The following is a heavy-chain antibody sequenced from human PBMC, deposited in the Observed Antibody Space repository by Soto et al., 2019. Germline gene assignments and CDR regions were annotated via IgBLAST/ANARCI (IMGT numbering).Heavy chain of an antibody. CDR3: ARDPSIVVVTAIGMAV. D-gene: IGHD2-21*02. V-gene: IGHV3-33*01. CDR1: GFTFSSYG. J-gene: IGHJ6*04. CDR2: IWYDGSNK. Sequence: GGSLRLSCAASGFTFSSYGMHWVRQAPGKGLEWVAVIWYDGSNKYYADSVKGRFTISRDNSKNTLYLQMNSLRAEDTAVYYCARDPSIVVVTAIGMAVWGKGTTVTVSS.